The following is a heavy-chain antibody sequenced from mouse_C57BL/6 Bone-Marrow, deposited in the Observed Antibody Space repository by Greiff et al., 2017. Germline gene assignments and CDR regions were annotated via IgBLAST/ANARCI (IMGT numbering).Heavy chain of an antibody. Sequence: VQLQQSGPELVKPGASVKIPCKASGYTFTDYNMAWVKQSHGKSLEWIGDINPNNGGTIYNQKFKGKATLTVDKSSSTAYMELRSLTSEDTAVYYCARDGYFPYWYFDVWGTGTTVTVSS. CDR3: ARDGYFPYWYFDV. D-gene: IGHD2-3*01. V-gene: IGHV1-18*01. J-gene: IGHJ1*03. CDR1: GYTFTDYN. CDR2: INPNNGGT.